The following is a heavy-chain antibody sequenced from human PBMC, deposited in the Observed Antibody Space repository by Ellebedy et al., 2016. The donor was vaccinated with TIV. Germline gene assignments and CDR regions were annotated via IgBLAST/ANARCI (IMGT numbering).Heavy chain of an antibody. J-gene: IGHJ3*02. CDR3: ATNWVDAFDI. D-gene: IGHD7-27*01. Sequence: AASVKVSCKASGYTFTSYDINWVRQATGQGLEWMGWMNPNSGNTGYAQKCQGRHTMTRNTSISTAYMELTSLRSEDTAVYYCATNWVDAFDIWGQGTMVTVSS. CDR2: MNPNSGNT. V-gene: IGHV1-8*01. CDR1: GYTFTSYD.